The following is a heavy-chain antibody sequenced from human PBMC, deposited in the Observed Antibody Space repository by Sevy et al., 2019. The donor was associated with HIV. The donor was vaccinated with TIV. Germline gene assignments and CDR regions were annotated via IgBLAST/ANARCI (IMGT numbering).Heavy chain of an antibody. Sequence: GGSLRLSCAASGFTLSNVWMSWVRQAPGKGLEWVGHIKSKTEGGTTDYAAPVKGRFTISRDDSRNTLDLQMNSLKAEDTALYYCTTGGSILQHWGQGTLVTVSS. V-gene: IGHV3-15*01. J-gene: IGHJ4*02. CDR3: TTGGSILQH. CDR2: IKSKTEGGTT. CDR1: GFTLSNVW. D-gene: IGHD3-16*01.